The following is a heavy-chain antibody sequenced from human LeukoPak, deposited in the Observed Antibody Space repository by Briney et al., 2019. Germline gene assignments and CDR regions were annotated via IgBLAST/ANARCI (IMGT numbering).Heavy chain of an antibody. V-gene: IGHV1-18*01. CDR1: GYTFTIYG. CDR3: ARSAVGNWFDP. Sequence: ASVTVSCKSSGYTFTIYGISWVRQAPGQGLEWMGWISAYNGNTNYAQKLQGRVTMTTDTSTSTAYMELRSLRSDDTAVYYCARSAVGNWFDPWGQGTLVTVYS. J-gene: IGHJ5*02. CDR2: ISAYNGNT. D-gene: IGHD6-19*01.